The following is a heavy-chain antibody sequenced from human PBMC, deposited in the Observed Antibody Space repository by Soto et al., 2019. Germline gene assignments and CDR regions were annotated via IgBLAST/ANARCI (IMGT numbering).Heavy chain of an antibody. J-gene: IGHJ6*02. CDR1: GFTFSSYS. D-gene: IGHD2-15*01. CDR2: IRGVDNNK. V-gene: IGHV3-21*01. CDR3: GRDRGRVAFPQGGMDV. Sequence: EVQLVESGGGLVKPGGSLTLSCAASGFTFSSYSMNWARQAPGKGLEWVSSIRGVDNNKYYAASVKGRFTISRNNAKNSHLLPLGGLNAADTPGSNCGRDRGRVAFPQGGMDVWGQGTTVTVSS.